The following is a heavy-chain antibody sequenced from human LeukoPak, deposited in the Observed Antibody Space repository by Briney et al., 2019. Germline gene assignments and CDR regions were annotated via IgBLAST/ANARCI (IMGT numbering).Heavy chain of an antibody. CDR2: ISSSSSYI. D-gene: IGHD5-18*01. CDR3: ARAGLLDAFDI. CDR1: GFTFSSYG. J-gene: IGHJ3*02. Sequence: GGSLRLSCAASGFTFSSYGMSWVRQAPGKGLEWVSSISSSSSYIYYADSVKGRFTISRDNAKDSLYLQMNSLRAEDTAVYYCARAGLLDAFDIWGQGTMVTVSS. V-gene: IGHV3-21*01.